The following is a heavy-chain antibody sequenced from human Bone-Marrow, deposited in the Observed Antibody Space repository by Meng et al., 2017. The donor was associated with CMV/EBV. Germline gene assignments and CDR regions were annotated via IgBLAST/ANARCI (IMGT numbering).Heavy chain of an antibody. CDR1: NDSISRGSYF. CDR2: INYGGKS. D-gene: IGHD2-8*01. Sequence: TLSLICGVSNDSISRGSYFWGWIRQPPGRGLEWIGSINYGGKSFYNSSLQNRVTIPMDTPKNQFSLRLNSVTAADTAVYYCLRQGVYWGRGALVTVSS. CDR3: LRQGVY. V-gene: IGHV4-39*01. J-gene: IGHJ4*02.